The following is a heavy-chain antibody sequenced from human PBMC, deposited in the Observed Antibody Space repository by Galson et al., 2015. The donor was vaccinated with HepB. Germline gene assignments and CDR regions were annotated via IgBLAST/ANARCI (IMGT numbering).Heavy chain of an antibody. CDR3: ARDRGIVSTISAYYMDV. V-gene: IGHV3-11*01. J-gene: IGHJ6*03. CDR1: GFTFSDYY. D-gene: IGHD5/OR15-5a*01. CDR2: TTNDGSST. Sequence: SLRLSCAASGFTFSDYYMSWIRQAPGKGLEWISYTTNDGSSTYVDSVKGRFTISSDNAKNSLDLQMHSLRAEDTAVYYCARDRGIVSTISAYYMDVWGKGTTVTVSS.